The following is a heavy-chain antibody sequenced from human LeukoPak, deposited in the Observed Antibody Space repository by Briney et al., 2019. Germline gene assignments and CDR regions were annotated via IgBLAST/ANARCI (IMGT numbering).Heavy chain of an antibody. V-gene: IGHV3-7*01. Sequence: GGSLRLSCAASGFTFSCYWMSWVRQAPGKGLEWVARINNDGSEKYYVDSVEGRFTISRDNAKNSLYLQMNSLRAEDTAVYYCAREHSGSYRVYYPYVMCVWGQGTTVTGSS. CDR1: GFTFSCYW. CDR3: AREHSGSYRVYYPYVMCV. J-gene: IGHJ6*02. D-gene: IGHD1-26*01. CDR2: INNDGSEK.